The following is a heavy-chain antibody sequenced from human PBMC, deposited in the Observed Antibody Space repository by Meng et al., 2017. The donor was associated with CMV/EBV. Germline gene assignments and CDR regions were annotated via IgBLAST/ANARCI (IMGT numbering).Heavy chain of an antibody. J-gene: IGHJ6*02. CDR2: INHSGST. Sequence: PETLSLTCAVYGGSFSGYYWSWIRQPPGKGLEWIGEINHSGSTNYNPSLKSRVTISVDTSKNQFSLKLSSVTAADTAVYYCARGREYYGSGRGYYYYYYGMDVWGQGTTVTVSS. V-gene: IGHV4-34*01. CDR1: GGSFSGYY. CDR3: ARGREYYGSGRGYYYYYYGMDV. D-gene: IGHD3-10*01.